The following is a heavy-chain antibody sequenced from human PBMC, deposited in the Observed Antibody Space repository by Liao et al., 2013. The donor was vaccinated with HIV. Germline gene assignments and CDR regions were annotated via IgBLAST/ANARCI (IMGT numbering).Heavy chain of an antibody. V-gene: IGHV4-34*01. Sequence: QVQLQQWGARLLKPSETLSRTCAVYGGSFSGYYWTWIRQPPREGAWNGLETSMIVGPPTTTRPSRVESPYQWTRPKRQFSLNLASLTAADTAVYYCARAPNLGESIDYWGRGTPSVTVSS. CDR3: ARAPNLGESIDY. CDR2: SMIVGPP. D-gene: IGHD3-10*01. J-gene: IGHJ4*02. CDR1: GGSFSGYY.